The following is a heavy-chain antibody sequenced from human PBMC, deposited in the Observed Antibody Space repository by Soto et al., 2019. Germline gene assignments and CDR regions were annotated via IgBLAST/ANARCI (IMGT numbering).Heavy chain of an antibody. CDR2: INPNSGGT. Sequence: QVQLVQSGAEVKKPGASVKVSCKASGYTFTGYYMHWVRQAPGQGLEWMGWINPNSGGTNYAQKFQGRVTMTRDTSISTAYMELGRLRSDDTAVYYCACKWYYYDSSGSQPGFDPWGQGTLVTVSS. CDR1: GYTFTGYY. D-gene: IGHD3-22*01. V-gene: IGHV1-2*02. J-gene: IGHJ5*02. CDR3: ACKWYYYDSSGSQPGFDP.